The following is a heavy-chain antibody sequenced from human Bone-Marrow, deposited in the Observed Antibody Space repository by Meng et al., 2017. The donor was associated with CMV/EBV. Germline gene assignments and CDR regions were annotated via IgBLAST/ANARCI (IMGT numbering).Heavy chain of an antibody. V-gene: IGHV3-48*03. CDR1: GFTFSSYE. D-gene: IGHD6-13*01. CDR3: AKTKRSWHIAAAGSYFDY. CDR2: ISSSGSTI. Sequence: GESLKISCAASGFTFSSYEMNWVRQAPGKGLEWVSYISSSGSTIYYADSVKDRFTISRDNSKNTLYLQMNSLRAEDTAVYYCAKTKRSWHIAAAGSYFDYWGQGTLVTVSS. J-gene: IGHJ4*02.